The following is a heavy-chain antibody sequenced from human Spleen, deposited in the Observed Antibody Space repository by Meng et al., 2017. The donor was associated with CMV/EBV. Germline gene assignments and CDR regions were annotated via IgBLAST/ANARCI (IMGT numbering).Heavy chain of an antibody. CDR1: GFTFSSYG. J-gene: IGHJ4*02. CDR3: ARDHPTIAGPY. Sequence: GESLKISCAASGFTFSSYGMHWVRQAPGKGLEWVAVIWYDGSNKYYADSVKGRFTISRDNSKNTLYLQMNSLRAEDTAVYFCARDHPTIAGPYWGQGTLVTVSS. D-gene: IGHD6-13*01. CDR2: IWYDGSNK. V-gene: IGHV3-33*01.